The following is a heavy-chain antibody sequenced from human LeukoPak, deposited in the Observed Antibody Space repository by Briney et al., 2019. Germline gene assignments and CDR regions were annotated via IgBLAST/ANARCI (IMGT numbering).Heavy chain of an antibody. D-gene: IGHD2-15*01. CDR2: IKSDGSEK. J-gene: IGHJ4*02. Sequence: GESLRLSCVVSGFTFSRYWTSWVLQAPGKGLEWVANIKSDGSEKYYVDSVKGRFTISRDNAKNSLYLQMNSLRAEDTAVYYCARLGGNYFDYWGQGTLLTVSS. CDR1: GFTFSRYW. CDR3: ARLGGNYFDY. V-gene: IGHV3-7*04.